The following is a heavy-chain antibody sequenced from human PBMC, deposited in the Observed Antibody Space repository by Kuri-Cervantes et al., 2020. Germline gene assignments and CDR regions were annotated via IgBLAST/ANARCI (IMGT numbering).Heavy chain of an antibody. J-gene: IGHJ4*02. CDR2: INPNSGGT. CDR1: GYTFTGYY. V-gene: IGHV1-2*02. Sequence: ASVKVSCKASGYTFTGYYMHWVRQAPGQGLEWMGWINPNSGGTNYAQKFQGRVTMTTDTSTSTAYMELRSLRSDDTAVYYCARQMSTYSSGYAYFDYWGQGTLVTVSS. CDR3: ARQMSTYSSGYAYFDY. D-gene: IGHD6-19*01.